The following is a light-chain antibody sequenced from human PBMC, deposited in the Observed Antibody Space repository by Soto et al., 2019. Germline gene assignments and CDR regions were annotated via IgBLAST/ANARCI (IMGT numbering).Light chain of an antibody. CDR1: QHITNS. Sequence: DIQMTQSPSSVSASVGDRVTITCRASQHITNSLAWYQQKPGQAPKLLMYTASTLQGGVPSRFRGSGSGTDSILTISLQQAEYFVTYYYQHDTWFPRTFGGGTKVEVK. CDR3: QHDTWFPRT. V-gene: IGKV1-12*01. J-gene: IGKJ4*01. CDR2: TAS.